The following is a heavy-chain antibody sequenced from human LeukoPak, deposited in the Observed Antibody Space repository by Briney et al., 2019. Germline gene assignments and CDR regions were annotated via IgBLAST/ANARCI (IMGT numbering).Heavy chain of an antibody. J-gene: IGHJ4*02. V-gene: IGHV3-30*18. D-gene: IGHD6-19*01. Sequence: GGSLRLSCAASGFTFSSYGMHWVRQAPGKGLQWVAVISYDGSNTYYADSVKGRFTISRDNSKNTLYLQMNSLRAEDTALYYCAKDPFSCRSSGCHGIDYWGQGTLVTVSS. CDR3: AKDPFSCRSSGCHGIDY. CDR2: ISYDGSNT. CDR1: GFTFSSYG.